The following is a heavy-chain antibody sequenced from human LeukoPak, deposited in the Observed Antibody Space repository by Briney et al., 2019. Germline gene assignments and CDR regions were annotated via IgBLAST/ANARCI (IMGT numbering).Heavy chain of an antibody. J-gene: IGHJ4*02. V-gene: IGHV3-23*01. CDR2: IDDSGVIR. CDR3: ARSRGPNTFGGVHDY. CDR1: GFTFKTHA. Sequence: QTGGSLRLSCAASGFTFKTHAMSWVRQAPGKGLEWVSRIDDSGVIRSYADSVKGRFTISRDNSKMTLTLQMNSLRAEDTAVYYCARSRGPNTFGGVHDYWGQGTLVTVSS. D-gene: IGHD3-16*01.